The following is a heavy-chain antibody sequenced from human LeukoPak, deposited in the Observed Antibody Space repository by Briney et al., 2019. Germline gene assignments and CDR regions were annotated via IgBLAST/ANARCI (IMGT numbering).Heavy chain of an antibody. V-gene: IGHV4-59*01. CDR2: IYYSGST. CDR3: ARVKEVGATTVLDY. CDR1: GGSISSYY. D-gene: IGHD1-26*01. J-gene: IGHJ4*02. Sequence: SETLSLTCTVSGGSISSYYWSWIRQPPGKGLEWIGYIYYSGSTNYNPPLKSRVTISVDTSKNQFSLKLSSVTAADTAVYYCARVKEVGATTVLDYWGQGTLVTVSS.